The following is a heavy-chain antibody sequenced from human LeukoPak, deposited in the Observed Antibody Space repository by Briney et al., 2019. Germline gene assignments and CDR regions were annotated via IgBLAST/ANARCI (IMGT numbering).Heavy chain of an antibody. J-gene: IGHJ5*02. CDR2: INPNTGGT. CDR3: ARDRPKAAAIHP. CDR1: GYTFTTYY. V-gene: IGHV1-2*02. D-gene: IGHD6-13*01. Sequence: ASVKVSCKASGYTFTTYYMHWVRQAPGQGLEWMGWINPNTGGTTYAQKFQGRVTVTRDTPISTAYMELSRLRSDDTAVYYCARDRPKAAAIHPWGQGTLVTVSS.